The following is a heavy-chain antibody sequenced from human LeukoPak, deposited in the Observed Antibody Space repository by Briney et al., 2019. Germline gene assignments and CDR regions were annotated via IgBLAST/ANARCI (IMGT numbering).Heavy chain of an antibody. V-gene: IGHV1-18*01. Sequence: ASVKVSCKASGYTFTSYGISWVRQAPGQGLEWMGWISAYNGNTNYAQKLQGRVTMTTDTSTSTAYMELRSLRSDDTAVYYWARSPGDYDILAPDYWGQGTLVTVSS. CDR3: ARSPGDYDILAPDY. CDR2: ISAYNGNT. J-gene: IGHJ4*02. D-gene: IGHD3-9*01. CDR1: GYTFTSYG.